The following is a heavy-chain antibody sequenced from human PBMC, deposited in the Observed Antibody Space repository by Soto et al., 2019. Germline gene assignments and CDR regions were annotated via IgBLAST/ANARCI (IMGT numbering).Heavy chain of an antibody. J-gene: IGHJ4*02. CDR2: IIPYFGAA. CDR3: AKARGVTTRAFDN. D-gene: IGHD3-3*01. CDR1: GDTFSNSA. Sequence: QEQLVQSGAEVKKPGSSMKVACKVSGDTFSNSAINWVRQAPGQGLEWLGGIIPYFGAADAAPTFQGRVTIIADDATRTVYMELTNLRHEDTAVYYCAKARGVTTRAFDNWAQGTLVTVSS. V-gene: IGHV1-69*01.